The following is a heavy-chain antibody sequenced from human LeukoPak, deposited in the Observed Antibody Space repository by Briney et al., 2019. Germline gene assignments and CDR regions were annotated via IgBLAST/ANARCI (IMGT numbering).Heavy chain of an antibody. D-gene: IGHD3-10*01. CDR3: ARVAGFGERGMDV. V-gene: IGHV7-4-1*02. J-gene: IGHJ6*02. CDR2: INTKTANP. CDR1: GYQFISYT. Sequence: GASVKVSCKASGYQFISYTMSWVRQAPGQGLERMGWINTKTANPTYAQDFTGRFVFSLDTSVSTAYLQISGLKAGDTAVYYCARVAGFGERGMDVWGQGTTVTVSS.